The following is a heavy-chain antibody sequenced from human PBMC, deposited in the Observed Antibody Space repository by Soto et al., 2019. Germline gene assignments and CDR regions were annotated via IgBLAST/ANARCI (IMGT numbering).Heavy chain of an antibody. CDR1: GGSFSGYY. Sequence: SETLSLTCAVYGGSFSGYYWSWIRQPPGKGLEWIGEINHSGSTNYNPSLKSRVTISVDTSKNQFSLKLSSVTAADTAVYYCARASYYYYYMDVWGKGTTVTVSS. CDR2: INHSGST. CDR3: ARASYYYYYMDV. J-gene: IGHJ6*03. V-gene: IGHV4-34*01.